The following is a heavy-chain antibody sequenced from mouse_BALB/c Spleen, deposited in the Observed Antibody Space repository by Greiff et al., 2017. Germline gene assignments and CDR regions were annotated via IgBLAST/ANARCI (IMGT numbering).Heavy chain of an antibody. Sequence: EVMLVESGGGLVKPGGSLKLSCAASGFTFSDYYMYWVRQTPEKRLEWVATISDGGSYTYYPDSVKGRFTISRDNAKNNLYLQMSSLKSEDTAMYYCARGNYGSPHWYFDVWGAGTTVTVSS. V-gene: IGHV5-4*02. CDR1: GFTFSDYY. D-gene: IGHD1-1*01. CDR3: ARGNYGSPHWYFDV. CDR2: ISDGGSYT. J-gene: IGHJ1*01.